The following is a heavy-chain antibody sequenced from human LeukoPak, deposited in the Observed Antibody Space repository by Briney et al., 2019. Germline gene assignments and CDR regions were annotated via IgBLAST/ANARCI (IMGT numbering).Heavy chain of an antibody. V-gene: IGHV4-59*08. J-gene: IGHJ5*02. CDR2: IYYSGST. D-gene: IGHD3-3*01. Sequence: SETLSLTCTVSGGSISSDYWSWLRQPPGKGLEWIGYIYYSGSTNYNPSLKSRVTISVDTSKNQFSLKLSSVTAADTAVYYCARLHYDFWSGYYGWFDPWGQGTLVTVSS. CDR1: GGSISSDY. CDR3: ARLHYDFWSGYYGWFDP.